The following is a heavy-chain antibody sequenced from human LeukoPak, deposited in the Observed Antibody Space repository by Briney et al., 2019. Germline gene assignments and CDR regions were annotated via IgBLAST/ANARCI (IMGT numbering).Heavy chain of an antibody. V-gene: IGHV1-2*02. J-gene: IGHJ6*02. CDR2: INPNSGGT. D-gene: IGHD4-17*01. CDR3: YGDYLGYNYYYGMDV. Sequence: GASVKVSCKASGYTFTGNYMHWVRQAPGQGLEWMGWINPNSGGTNYAQKFQGRVTMTRDTSISTAYMELSRLRSDDTAVYYCYGDYLGYNYYYGMDVWGQGTTVTVSS. CDR1: GYTFTGNY.